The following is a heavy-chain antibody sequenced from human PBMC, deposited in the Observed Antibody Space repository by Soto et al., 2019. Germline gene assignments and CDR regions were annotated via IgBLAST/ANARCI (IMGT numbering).Heavy chain of an antibody. CDR1: GYTFTSYY. D-gene: IGHD3-3*01. CDR2: INPSGGST. Sequence: GASVKVSCKASGYTFTSYYMHWVRQAPGQGLEWMGIINPSGGSTSYAQKFQGRVTMTRDTSTSTVYMELSSLRSEDTAVYYCARAYDFWSGPRPYYYGMDVWGQGTTVTVSS. CDR3: ARAYDFWSGPRPYYYGMDV. J-gene: IGHJ6*02. V-gene: IGHV1-46*01.